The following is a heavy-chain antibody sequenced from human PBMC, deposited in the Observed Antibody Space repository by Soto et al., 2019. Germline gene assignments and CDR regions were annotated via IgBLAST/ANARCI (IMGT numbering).Heavy chain of an antibody. D-gene: IGHD3-9*01. Sequence: QVQLQQWGAGLLKPSETLSLTCAVYGGSFSGYYWSWIRQPPGKGLAWIGEINHSGSTNYNPSLKSRVTISVDTSKNQFSLKLSSVTAADTAVYYCARASSYDILTGYRPKKYYFDYWGQGTLVTVSS. CDR3: ARASSYDILTGYRPKKYYFDY. CDR2: INHSGST. V-gene: IGHV4-34*01. CDR1: GGSFSGYY. J-gene: IGHJ4*02.